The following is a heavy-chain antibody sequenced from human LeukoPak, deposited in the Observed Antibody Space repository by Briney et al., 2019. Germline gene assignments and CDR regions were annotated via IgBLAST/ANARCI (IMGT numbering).Heavy chain of an antibody. J-gene: IGHJ4*02. CDR1: GFTFSSYA. CDR2: ISYDGSNK. D-gene: IGHD4-17*01. Sequence: GRSLRLSCAASGFTFSSYAMHWVRQAPGKGLEWVAVISYDGSNKYYADSVKGRFTISRDNSKNTLYLQMNSLRAEDTAVYYCAEGDYGDYEFDYWGQGTLVTVSS. V-gene: IGHV3-30*18. CDR3: AEGDYGDYEFDY.